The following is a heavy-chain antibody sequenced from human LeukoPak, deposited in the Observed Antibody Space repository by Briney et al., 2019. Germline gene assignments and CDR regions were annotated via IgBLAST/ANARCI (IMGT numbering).Heavy chain of an antibody. D-gene: IGHD3-10*01. CDR3: ARVDGSGSLNFDY. V-gene: IGHV4-61*02. J-gene: IGHJ4*02. CDR1: GGSISSGSYY. Sequence: SETLSLTCTVSGGSISSGSYYWSWIRQPAGKGLEWIGRIYTSGSTNYNPSLKSRVTISVDTSKNQFSLKLSSVTAADTAVYYCARVDGSGSLNFDYWGQGTLVTVSS. CDR2: IYTSGST.